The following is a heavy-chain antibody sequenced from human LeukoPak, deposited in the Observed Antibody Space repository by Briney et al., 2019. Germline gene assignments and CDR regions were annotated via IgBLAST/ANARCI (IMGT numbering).Heavy chain of an antibody. CDR2: IIPIFGTA. Sequence: GASVKVSCKASGGTFSSYAISWVRQAPGQGLEGMGGIIPIFGTANYAQKFQGRVTITADESTSTAYMELSSLRSEDTAVYYCAREGNYVRYMDVWGKGTTVTISS. CDR3: AREGNYVRYMDV. J-gene: IGHJ6*03. CDR1: GGTFSSYA. D-gene: IGHD4-11*01. V-gene: IGHV1-69*13.